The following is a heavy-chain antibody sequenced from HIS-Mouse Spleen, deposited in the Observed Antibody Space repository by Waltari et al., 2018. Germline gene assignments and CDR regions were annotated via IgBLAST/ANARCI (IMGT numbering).Heavy chain of an antibody. D-gene: IGHD6-6*01. CDR2: INHRGST. V-gene: IGHV4-34*01. CDR1: GGSFSGYY. Sequence: QVQLQQWGAGLLKPSETLSLTCAVYGGSFSGYYWSWICQPPGKGLEWIGEINHRGSTNDRPSLKSRVTISVEASNNQFSLKLSSVTAADTAGYYCARGLAARFDYWGQGTLVTVSS. J-gene: IGHJ4*02. CDR3: ARGLAARFDY.